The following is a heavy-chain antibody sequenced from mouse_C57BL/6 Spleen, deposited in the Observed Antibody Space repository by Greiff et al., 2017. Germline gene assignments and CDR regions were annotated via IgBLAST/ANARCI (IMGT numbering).Heavy chain of an antibody. CDR1: GFTFSSYT. CDR3: ASSLLLRFPGYFDV. D-gene: IGHD1-1*01. CDR2: ISGGGGNT. Sequence: EVQLVESGGGLVKPGGSLKLSCAASGFTFSSYTMSWVRQTPEKRLEWVATISGGGGNTYYPDSVKGRFTISRDNAKNTLYLQMSSLRSEDTALYYCASSLLLRFPGYFDVWGTGTTVTVSS. V-gene: IGHV5-9*01. J-gene: IGHJ1*03.